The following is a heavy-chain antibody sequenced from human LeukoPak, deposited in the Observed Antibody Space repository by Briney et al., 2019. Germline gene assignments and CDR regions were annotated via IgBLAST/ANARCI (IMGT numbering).Heavy chain of an antibody. J-gene: IGHJ4*02. D-gene: IGHD2/OR15-2a*01. Sequence: SVKVSCKASGGTFSSYAISWVRQAPGQGLEWMGGIIPIFGTASYAQKFQGRVTMTRDTSTSTVYMELSSLRSEDTAVYYCARDNKGDYWGQGTLVTVSS. V-gene: IGHV1-69*05. CDR1: GGTFSSYA. CDR2: IIPIFGTA. CDR3: ARDNKGDY.